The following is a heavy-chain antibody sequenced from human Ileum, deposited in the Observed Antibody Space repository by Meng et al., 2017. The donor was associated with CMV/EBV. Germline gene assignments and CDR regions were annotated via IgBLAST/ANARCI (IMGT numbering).Heavy chain of an antibody. J-gene: IGHJ4*02. CDR2: VNNAGSGT. V-gene: IGHV3-74*01. Sequence: GGSLRLSCAASGFTFSNYWMHWVRQTPGKGLVWVSHVNNAGSGTTYADSVKGRFTISRDNSKNTLYLQMNSLRPEDTAVYYCARSLGGFDHWGQGTLVTVSS. D-gene: IGHD3-16*01. CDR3: ARSLGGFDH. CDR1: GFTFSNYW.